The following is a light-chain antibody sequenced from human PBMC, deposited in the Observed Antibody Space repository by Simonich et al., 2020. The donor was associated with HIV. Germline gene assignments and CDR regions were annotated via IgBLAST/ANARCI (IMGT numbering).Light chain of an antibody. CDR3: QQYYSTPRT. J-gene: IGKJ2*01. CDR1: QSVLYSSNNKNY. Sequence: DIVMTQSPDSLAVSLGERATLHCKSSQSVLYSSNNKNYLAWYQQKPGQPPKLIIYWASSRESGVPDRCSGSGSGTDFTLTISSLQAEDVAVYYCQQYYSTPRTFGQGTKLEIK. CDR2: WAS. V-gene: IGKV4-1*01.